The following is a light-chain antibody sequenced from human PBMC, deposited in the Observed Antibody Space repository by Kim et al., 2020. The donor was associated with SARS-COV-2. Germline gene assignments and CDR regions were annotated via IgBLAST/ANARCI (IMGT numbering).Light chain of an antibody. V-gene: IGKV3-11*01. Sequence: EIVLTQSPATLSLSPGERATLSCRASQCVSSYLAWYQQKPGQAPRLLIYDASNRATGIPARFSGSGSGTDFTLTISSLEPEDFAVYYCQQRVNWPLTFGGGTKVDIK. CDR3: QQRVNWPLT. CDR1: QCVSSY. CDR2: DAS. J-gene: IGKJ4*01.